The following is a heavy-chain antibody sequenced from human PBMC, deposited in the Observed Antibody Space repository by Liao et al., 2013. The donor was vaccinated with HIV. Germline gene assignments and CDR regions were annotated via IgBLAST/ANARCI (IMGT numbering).Heavy chain of an antibody. J-gene: IGHJ4*02. D-gene: IGHD3-22*01. CDR2: VYYDGTA. V-gene: IGHV4-39*07. Sequence: QLQLQESGPGLVKPSETLSLICSVTGGSLRSDDYYWGWLRQSPGNGLEWIASVYYDGTAYFTPSLKSRLSTSVDTSKNQLSLTLKSVTAADTAVYYCATGGNFYDRSGYYYGSPLTFDSWGQGILVSVSP. CDR1: GGSLRSDDYY. CDR3: ATGGNFYDRSGYYYGSPLTFDS.